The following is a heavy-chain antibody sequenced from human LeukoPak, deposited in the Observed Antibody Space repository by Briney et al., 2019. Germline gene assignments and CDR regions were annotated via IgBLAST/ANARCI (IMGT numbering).Heavy chain of an antibody. CDR1: GGSFSGYY. Sequence: PSETLSLTCAVYGGSFSGYYWSWVRQPPGKGLEWIGRIYTSGSTNYNPSLKSRVTMSVDTSKNQFSLKLTSVTAADTAVYYCVRGGDYGSAYDYFRYWGQGTLASVSS. D-gene: IGHD5-12*01. V-gene: IGHV4-59*10. J-gene: IGHJ4*02. CDR3: VRGGDYGSAYDYFRY. CDR2: IYTSGST.